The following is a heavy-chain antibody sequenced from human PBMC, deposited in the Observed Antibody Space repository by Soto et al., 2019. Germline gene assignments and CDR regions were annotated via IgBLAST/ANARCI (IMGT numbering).Heavy chain of an antibody. CDR1: GFTFRSYW. V-gene: IGHV3-7*01. J-gene: IGHJ6*03. CDR2: INQDGSEI. Sequence: EVQLVESGGGLVQPGGSLRLSCAASGFTFRSYWMSWVGQAPGKGLEWVANINQDGSEIYYVDSVEGRFSISRDNAENSLYLQMNSLRAEDTAVYYCARDFHVRLGITYYYYMDVWGTGTTVTVSS. D-gene: IGHD7-27*01. CDR3: ARDFHVRLGITYYYYMDV.